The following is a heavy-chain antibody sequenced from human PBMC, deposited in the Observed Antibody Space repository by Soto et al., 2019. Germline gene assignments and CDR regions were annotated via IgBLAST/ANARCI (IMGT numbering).Heavy chain of an antibody. CDR3: ASRRTDSSSSPYYYYYYGMDV. CDR1: GGSISSSSYY. D-gene: IGHD6-6*01. J-gene: IGHJ6*02. V-gene: IGHV4-39*01. Sequence: PSETLSLTCTVSGGSISSSSYYWGWIRQPPGKGLELIGSIYYSGSTYYNPSLKSRVTISVDTSKNQFSLKLSSVTAADTAVYYCASRRTDSSSSPYYYYYYGMDVWGQGTTVTVSS. CDR2: IYYSGST.